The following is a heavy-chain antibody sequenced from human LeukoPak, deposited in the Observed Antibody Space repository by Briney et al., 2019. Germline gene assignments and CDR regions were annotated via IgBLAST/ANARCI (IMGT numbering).Heavy chain of an antibody. Sequence: SVKLSCKTTGGTFSITGITCLRQAPGQGLEWMGRTIPVLNITTYAQKFQGSVTITADTSTSTVYMELSSLRSEETAVYYCARDWGLTDPPTYGLAVWGQGTTVIVSS. V-gene: IGHV1-69*04. CDR3: ARDWGLTDPPTYGLAV. J-gene: IGHJ6*02. CDR2: TIPVLNIT. CDR1: GGTFSITG. D-gene: IGHD3-16*01.